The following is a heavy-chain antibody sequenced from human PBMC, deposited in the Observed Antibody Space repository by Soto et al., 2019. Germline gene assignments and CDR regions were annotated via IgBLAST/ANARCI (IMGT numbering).Heavy chain of an antibody. V-gene: IGHV1-69*13. CDR1: GGTFSSYR. CDR2: IVPIYRTA. J-gene: IGHJ4*02. D-gene: IGHD6-13*01. Sequence: ASVKVSCKASGGTFSSYRINWVRQAPGQGLEWVGGIVPIYRTADYAQKFQGRVTITADESARTAYMELRGLKSQDTAGYYCARDSGAKLSSSWGQGTLVTVSS. CDR3: ARDSGAKLSSS.